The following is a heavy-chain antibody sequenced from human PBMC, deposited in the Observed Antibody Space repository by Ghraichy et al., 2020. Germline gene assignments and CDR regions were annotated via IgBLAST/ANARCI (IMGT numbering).Heavy chain of an antibody. CDR3: VRGNGWYDP. Sequence: SETLSLTCIVSGVSMSSHYWSWVRQPAGKGLEWIGYIYTSGVSNYNPSLKSRVSMSVDTSKEQFSLNLTSVTAADTAVYYCVRGNGWYDPWGQGTLVTVSS. J-gene: IGHJ5*02. D-gene: IGHD2-8*01. CDR2: IYTSGVS. V-gene: IGHV4-4*07. CDR1: GVSMSSHY.